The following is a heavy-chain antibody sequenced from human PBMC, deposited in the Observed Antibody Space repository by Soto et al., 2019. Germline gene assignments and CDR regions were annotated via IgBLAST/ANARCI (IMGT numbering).Heavy chain of an antibody. D-gene: IGHD6-13*01. CDR3: TTRYLAAADDNWFDP. CDR1: GFTFSNAW. CDR2: IKSKTDGGTT. Sequence: GGSLRLSCAASGFTFSNAWMSWVRQAPGKGLEWVGRIKSKTDGGTTDYAAPVKGRFTISRDDSKNTLYLQMNSLKTEDTAVYYCTTRYLAAADDNWFDPWGQGTLVTVSS. J-gene: IGHJ5*02. V-gene: IGHV3-15*01.